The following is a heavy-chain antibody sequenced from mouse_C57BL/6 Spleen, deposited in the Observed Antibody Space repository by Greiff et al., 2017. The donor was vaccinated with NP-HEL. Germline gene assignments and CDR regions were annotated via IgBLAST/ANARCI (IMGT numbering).Heavy chain of an antibody. J-gene: IGHJ1*03. CDR1: GYAFSSSW. Sequence: QVQLQQSGPELVKPGASVKISCKASGYAFSSSWMNWVQQRPGKGLEWIGRIYPGDGDNNYNGKFKGKATLTADKSSSTAYMQLSSLTSEDSAVYFCARVVATEYFEVWGTGTTVTVYS. CDR3: ARVVATEYFEV. D-gene: IGHD1-1*02. CDR2: IYPGDGDN. V-gene: IGHV1-82*01.